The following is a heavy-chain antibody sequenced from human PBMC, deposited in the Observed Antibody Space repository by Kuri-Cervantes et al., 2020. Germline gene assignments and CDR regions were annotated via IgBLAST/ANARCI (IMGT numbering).Heavy chain of an antibody. Sequence: GGSLRLSCAASGFTFSSYSMNWVRQAPGKGLEWVSSISSSSSYIYYADSVKGRFTISRDNSKNTLYLQMNSLRAEDTAVYYCAKGEDTAMVQGHGMDVWGQGTTVTVSS. V-gene: IGHV3-21*04. CDR2: ISSSSSYI. CDR3: AKGEDTAMVQGHGMDV. J-gene: IGHJ6*02. D-gene: IGHD5-18*01. CDR1: GFTFSSYS.